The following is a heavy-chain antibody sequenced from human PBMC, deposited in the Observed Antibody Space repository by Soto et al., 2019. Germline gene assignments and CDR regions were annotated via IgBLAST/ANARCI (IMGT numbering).Heavy chain of an antibody. V-gene: IGHV1-18*04. CDR1: GYTFTSYG. Sequence: AAVKVSCKASGYTFTSYGISWVRQAPGQGLEWMGWISAYNGNTNYAQKLQGRVTMTTDTSTSTAYMELRSLRSDDTAVYDCARDAYCSSSRCYSFLRVYAMEVWGQ. CDR2: ISAYNGNT. J-gene: IGHJ6*01. CDR3: ARDAYCSSSRCYSFLRVYAMEV. D-gene: IGHD2-2*01.